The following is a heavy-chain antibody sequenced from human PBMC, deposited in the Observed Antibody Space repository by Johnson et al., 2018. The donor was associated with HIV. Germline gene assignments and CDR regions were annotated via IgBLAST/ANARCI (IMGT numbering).Heavy chain of an antibody. CDR3: ARVIYFDWLDAFDI. V-gene: IGHV3-66*01. CDR1: VFTVSSNY. D-gene: IGHD3-9*01. Sequence: VQLVESGGGLVQPGGSLRLSCAASVFTVSSNYMSWVRQAPGKGLELVSVIYSGGSTYYADSVKGLFSISRDNSKNTLYLQMNSLRVEDTAVYYCARVIYFDWLDAFDIWGQGTMVTVSS. CDR2: IYSGGST. J-gene: IGHJ3*02.